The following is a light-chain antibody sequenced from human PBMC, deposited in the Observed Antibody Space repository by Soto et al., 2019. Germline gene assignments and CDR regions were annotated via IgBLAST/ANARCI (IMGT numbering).Light chain of an antibody. Sequence: EIVRQMSAGTVSVYQWARATLSCRASQSVSINLAWYQQKPGQAPRLLIYDASTRATGIPARFSGSGSGTEFTLTISSLQSKDFAVYYCQQYNNWHPLTFGGGTKVDI. V-gene: IGKV3D-15*01. CDR1: QSVSIN. CDR2: DAS. J-gene: IGKJ4*01. CDR3: QQYNNWHPLT.